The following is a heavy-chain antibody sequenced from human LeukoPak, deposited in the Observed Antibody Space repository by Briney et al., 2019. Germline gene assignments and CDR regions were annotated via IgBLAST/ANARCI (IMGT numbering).Heavy chain of an antibody. CDR1: GGSISSYY. J-gene: IGHJ3*02. CDR2: IYYSGST. Sequence: SETLSLTCTVSGGSISSYYWSWIRQPPGKGLEWIGYIYYSGSTNYNPSLKGRATISVDTSKNQFSLKLSSVTAADTAVYYCARYYYDSSGYAFDIWGQGTMVTVSS. D-gene: IGHD3-22*01. CDR3: ARYYYDSSGYAFDI. V-gene: IGHV4-59*01.